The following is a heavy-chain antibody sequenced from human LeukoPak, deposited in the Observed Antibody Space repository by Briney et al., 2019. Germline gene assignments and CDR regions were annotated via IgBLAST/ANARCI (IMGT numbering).Heavy chain of an antibody. D-gene: IGHD3-22*01. Sequence: ASVKVSCKASGYTFTSYYMHWVRQAPGQGLEWMGVINPSGGSTSYAQKFQGRVTMTRDTSTSTVYMELSSLRSEDTAVYYCASVTYYYDSSGYFDYWGQGTLVTVSS. J-gene: IGHJ4*02. CDR1: GYTFTSYY. CDR2: INPSGGST. V-gene: IGHV1-46*01. CDR3: ASVTYYYDSSGYFDY.